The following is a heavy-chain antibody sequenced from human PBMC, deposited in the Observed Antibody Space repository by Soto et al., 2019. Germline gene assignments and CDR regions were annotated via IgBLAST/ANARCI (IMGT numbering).Heavy chain of an antibody. J-gene: IGHJ5*02. CDR3: ARAQMVRGVDWFDP. V-gene: IGHV1-69*02. CDR2: IIPILGIA. D-gene: IGHD3-10*01. CDR1: GGTFSSYT. Sequence: ASVKVSCKASGGTFSSYTISWVRQAPGQGLEWMGRIIPILGIANYAQKFQGRVTITADKSTSTAYMELSSLRSEDTAVYYCARAQMVRGVDWFDPWGQGTLVTVSS.